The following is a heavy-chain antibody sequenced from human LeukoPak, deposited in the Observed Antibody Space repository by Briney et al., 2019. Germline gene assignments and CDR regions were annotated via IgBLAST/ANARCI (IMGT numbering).Heavy chain of an antibody. D-gene: IGHD1-14*01. J-gene: IGHJ4*02. V-gene: IGHV3-9*01. CDR1: GFTFDDYA. CDR2: ISWNSGSI. CDR3: AKDMSGELNSFDY. Sequence: GRSLRLSCAASGFTFDDYAMHWVRQAPGKGLEWVSGISWNSGSIGYADSVKGRFTISGDNAKNSLYLQMNSLRAEDTALYYCAKDMSGELNSFDYWGQGTLVTVSS.